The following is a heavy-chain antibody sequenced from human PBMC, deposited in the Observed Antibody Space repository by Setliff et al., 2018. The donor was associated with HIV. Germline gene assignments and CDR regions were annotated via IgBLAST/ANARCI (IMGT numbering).Heavy chain of an antibody. J-gene: IGHJ4*02. Sequence: SETLSLTCTVSGGSISSSIYYWGWIRQPPGKGLEWIGFIYYSGSTYYYGGSTYYNSSLKSRVTISVDTSKNQFSLKLSSVTAADTAVYYCARHDTEYSSYPIDYWGQGNLVTVSS. CDR2: IYYSGSTYYYGGST. CDR1: GGSISSSIYY. D-gene: IGHD6-6*01. V-gene: IGHV4-39*01. CDR3: ARHDTEYSSYPIDY.